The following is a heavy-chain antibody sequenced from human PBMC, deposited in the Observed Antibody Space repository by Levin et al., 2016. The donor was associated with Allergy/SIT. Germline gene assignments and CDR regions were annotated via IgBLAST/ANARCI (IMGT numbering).Heavy chain of an antibody. CDR1: GFTFSTYA. Sequence: GESLKISCSTSGFTFSTYAMSWVRQAPGKGLEWVSAISGGGGTIYFADSVRGRFTISRDNSKNTLYLQMNSLRAEDTAMYYCTKNIHYPEYWGQGTLVTVSS. V-gene: IGHV3-23*01. D-gene: IGHD2-2*02. J-gene: IGHJ4*02. CDR3: TKNIHYPEY. CDR2: ISGGGGTI.